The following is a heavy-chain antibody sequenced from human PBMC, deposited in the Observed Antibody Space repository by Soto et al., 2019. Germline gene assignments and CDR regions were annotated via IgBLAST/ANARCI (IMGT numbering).Heavy chain of an antibody. D-gene: IGHD1-1*01. V-gene: IGHV4-61*08. J-gene: IGHJ4*02. Sequence: SETLSLTCTLSGGSVSSGDYYWSWIRQPPGKGLQWIGYVYYSGSTDYNPSLKSRVTISVDTSKNQFSLKLTSVTVADTAVYYCARERTGDPTFFDYWGQGTLVTVSS. CDR2: VYYSGST. CDR1: GGSVSSGDYY. CDR3: ARERTGDPTFFDY.